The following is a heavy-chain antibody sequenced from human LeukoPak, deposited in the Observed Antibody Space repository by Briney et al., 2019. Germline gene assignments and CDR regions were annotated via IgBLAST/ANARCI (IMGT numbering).Heavy chain of an antibody. D-gene: IGHD6-19*01. CDR2: INPNSGGT. V-gene: IGHV1-2*04. CDR1: GYRFITFG. J-gene: IGHJ4*02. Sequence: ASVKVSCKTSGYRFITFGINWVRQAPGQGLEWMGWINPNSGGTNYAQKFQGWVTMTRDTSISTAYMELSRLRSDDTAVYYCARDLSSGWYYFDYWGQGTLVTVSS. CDR3: ARDLSSGWYYFDY.